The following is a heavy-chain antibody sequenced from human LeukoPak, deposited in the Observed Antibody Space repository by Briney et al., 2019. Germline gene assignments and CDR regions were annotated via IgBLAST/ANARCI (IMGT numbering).Heavy chain of an antibody. CDR2: IGEEKSGSWT. CDR3: ATEVGTPDIRSAFEI. J-gene: IGHJ3*02. V-gene: IGHV3-23*01. CDR1: GFALSNYP. Sequence: GGSLRLSCAASGFALSNYPMGWVRQAPGKGLEWVSGIGEEKSGSWTKSADSVKGRFTISRDNSENTLYLQMNSLRAEDTAVYYCATEVGTPDIRSAFEIWGQGTLVTVSS. D-gene: IGHD2-15*01.